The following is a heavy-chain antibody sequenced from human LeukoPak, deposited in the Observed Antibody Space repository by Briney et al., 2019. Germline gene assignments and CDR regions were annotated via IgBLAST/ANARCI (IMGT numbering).Heavy chain of an antibody. J-gene: IGHJ4*02. V-gene: IGHV4-34*01. CDR2: INHSGST. Sequence: SETLSLTCAVYGGSFSGYYWGWIRDPPRKGLESIGEINHSGSTNYNPSLKRRVTRSVDTSKNQFSLKLSSVTAADTAVYYCARVRSSGWGKNFDYWGQGTLVTVSS. CDR1: GGSFSGYY. D-gene: IGHD6-19*01. CDR3: ARVRSSGWGKNFDY.